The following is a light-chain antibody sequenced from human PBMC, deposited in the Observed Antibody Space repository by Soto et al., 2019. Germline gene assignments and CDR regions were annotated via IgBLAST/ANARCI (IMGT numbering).Light chain of an antibody. CDR3: SSYAGSNNPYV. J-gene: IGLJ1*01. CDR1: SSDVGGYDY. Sequence: QSALTQPPSASGSPGQSVTISCTGTSSDVGGYDYVSWYQHHPGKAPKLMIYEVSRRPSGVPDRFSGSKSGNTASLTVSGLQADDEADYYCSSYAGSNNPYVFGTGTKVTVL. CDR2: EVS. V-gene: IGLV2-8*01.